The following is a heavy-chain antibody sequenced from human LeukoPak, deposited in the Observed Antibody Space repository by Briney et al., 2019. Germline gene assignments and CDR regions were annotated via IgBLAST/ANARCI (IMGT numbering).Heavy chain of an antibody. CDR1: GGSISSSSYY. D-gene: IGHD3-3*01. CDR3: ARHKQAERFLEWLSLLYFDY. CDR2: IYYSGST. Sequence: SETLSLTCTVSGGSISSSSYYWGWIRQPPGKGLEWIGSIYYSGSTYYNPSLKSRVTISVDTSKNQFPLKLSSVTAADTAVYYCARHKQAERFLEWLSLLYFDYWGQGTLVTVSS. J-gene: IGHJ4*02. V-gene: IGHV4-39*01.